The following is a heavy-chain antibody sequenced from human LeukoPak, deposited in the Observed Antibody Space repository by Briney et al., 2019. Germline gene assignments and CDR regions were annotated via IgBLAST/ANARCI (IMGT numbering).Heavy chain of an antibody. V-gene: IGHV3-66*01. CDR1: GFTVSSNY. Sequence: GGSLRLSCAASGFTVSSNYMTWVRQAPGKGLEWVSVIYSSGNTYYANSVKGRFSISRDNSKNTLYLQMNSLRAEDTAVYYCARVTHIVVTALGNWFVPWGHGALVTVSS. J-gene: IGHJ5*02. CDR2: IYSSGNT. D-gene: IGHD2-15*01. CDR3: ARVTHIVVTALGNWFVP.